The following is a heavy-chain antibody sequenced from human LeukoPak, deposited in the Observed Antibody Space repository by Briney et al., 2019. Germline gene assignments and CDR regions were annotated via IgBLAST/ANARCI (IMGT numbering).Heavy chain of an antibody. J-gene: IGHJ4*02. V-gene: IGHV4-34*01. CDR1: GGSFSGYY. CDR2: INHSGST. Sequence: PSETLSLTCAVYGGSFSGYYWSWIHQPPGKGLEWISEINHSGSTNYNPSLKSRVTITLDTSKNQFFLMLSSAIAAETAVYYCARRGVFLRARRSDYWGQGTLVSVSS. D-gene: IGHD3-10*01. CDR3: ARRGVFLRARRSDY.